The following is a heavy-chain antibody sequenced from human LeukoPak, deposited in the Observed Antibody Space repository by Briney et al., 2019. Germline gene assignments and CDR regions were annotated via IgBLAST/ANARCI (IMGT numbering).Heavy chain of an antibody. CDR1: GFTFDDYG. CDR2: INWNGGST. V-gene: IGHV3-20*04. Sequence: PGGSLRLSCAASGFTFDDYGMSWVRQAPGKGLEWVAGINWNGGSTGYADSVKGRSTISRDNAMNALYLQMNSLRAEDTALYYCARDGGYCSGGSCYRYFDYWDQGTLVTVSS. D-gene: IGHD2-15*01. CDR3: ARDGGYCSGGSCYRYFDY. J-gene: IGHJ4*02.